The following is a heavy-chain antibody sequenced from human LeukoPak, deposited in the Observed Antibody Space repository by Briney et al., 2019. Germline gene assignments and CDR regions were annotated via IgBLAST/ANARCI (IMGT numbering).Heavy chain of an antibody. J-gene: IGHJ6*02. Sequence: GASVKVSRKASGYTFTSYDINWVRQATGQGLEWMGWMNPNSGNTGYAQKFQGRVTMTRNTSISTAYMELSSLRSEDTAVYYCARFRTYYYDSSGYAYYYYYGMDVWGQGTTVTVSS. CDR3: ARFRTYYYDSSGYAYYYYYGMDV. V-gene: IGHV1-8*01. CDR1: GYTFTSYD. CDR2: MNPNSGNT. D-gene: IGHD3-22*01.